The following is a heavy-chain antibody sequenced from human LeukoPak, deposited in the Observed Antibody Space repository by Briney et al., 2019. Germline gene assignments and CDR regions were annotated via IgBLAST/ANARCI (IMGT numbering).Heavy chain of an antibody. CDR2: IYPGSGGT. CDR1: GYTFTGYY. Sequence: GASVKVSCKASGYTFTGYYLHWVRQAPGQGLEWMGWIYPGSGGTNYAQKFRGRVTLTRDTSISTVYMELSRLKSDDTAVYYCASLPYYYGSGSLWQNSYFDYWGQGTLVTVSS. J-gene: IGHJ4*02. V-gene: IGHV1-2*02. CDR3: ASLPYYYGSGSLWQNSYFDY. D-gene: IGHD3-10*01.